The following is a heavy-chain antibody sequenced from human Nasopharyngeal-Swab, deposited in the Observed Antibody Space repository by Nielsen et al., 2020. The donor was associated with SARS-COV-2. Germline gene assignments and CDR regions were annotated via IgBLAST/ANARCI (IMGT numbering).Heavy chain of an antibody. CDR2: VNEDGTTT. CDR1: GLTFSKYW. Sequence: GGSLRLSCEASGLTFSKYWLHWVRKTPGTGLVWVSRVNEDGTTTTYADSVKGRFTIYRDNVQNTLYLQMHGLKAEDTAFYYCVRDLAGTYGSWGQGTQVTVSS. V-gene: IGHV3-74*01. J-gene: IGHJ5*02. D-gene: IGHD4-17*01. CDR3: VRDLAGTYGS.